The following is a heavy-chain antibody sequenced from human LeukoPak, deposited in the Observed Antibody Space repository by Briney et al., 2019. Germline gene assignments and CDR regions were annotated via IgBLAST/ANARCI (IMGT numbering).Heavy chain of an antibody. J-gene: IGHJ4*02. V-gene: IGHV4-4*02. D-gene: IGHD3-22*01. Sequence: SETLSLTCAVSGDSISSNYWWTWVRQPPGKGLEWIGEIHHSGSTNYSPSLKSRVTISVDNSRNQFSLGLSSVSAADTAVYYCARGIPGYFGTSGYYYGYWGQGTLVTVSS. CDR3: ARGIPGYFGTSGYYYGY. CDR1: GDSISSNYW. CDR2: IHHSGST.